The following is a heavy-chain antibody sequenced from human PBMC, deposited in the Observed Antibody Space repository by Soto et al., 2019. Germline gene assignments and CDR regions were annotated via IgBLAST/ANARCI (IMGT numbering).Heavy chain of an antibody. V-gene: IGHV1-46*01. D-gene: IGHD3-22*01. J-gene: IGHJ4*02. Sequence: QVQLVQSGAEVKKPGSSVKVSCKASGYTFTSYYMHWVRQAPGQGLEWMGIINPSGGSTSYAEKFQGRVTMTRDTSTSTVYMELSSLRSEDTAVYYCARDLVPYYYDSSGYLPGDYWGQGTLVTVSS. CDR1: GYTFTSYY. CDR2: INPSGGST. CDR3: ARDLVPYYYDSSGYLPGDY.